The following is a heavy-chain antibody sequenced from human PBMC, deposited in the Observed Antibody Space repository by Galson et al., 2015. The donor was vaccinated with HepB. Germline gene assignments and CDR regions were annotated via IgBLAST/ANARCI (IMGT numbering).Heavy chain of an antibody. V-gene: IGHV3-73*01. J-gene: IGHJ6*02. CDR2: IGSESYNYAT. D-gene: IGHD3-3*01. CDR3: ARDPGRPRLRFLFTVNTKDYGMDV. CDR1: GFTFSGSA. Sequence: SLRLSCAGSGFTFSGSAMHWVRQASGKGLEWVGRIGSESYNYATAYTASVKGRFTISRDDSKNTAFLPMNSLRADDTAVYYCARDPGRPRLRFLFTVNTKDYGMDVWGQGTTVTVSS.